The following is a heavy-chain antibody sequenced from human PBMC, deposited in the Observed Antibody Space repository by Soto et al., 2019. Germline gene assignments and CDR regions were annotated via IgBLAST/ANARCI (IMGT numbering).Heavy chain of an antibody. CDR2: ISGSGGST. V-gene: IGHV3-23*01. J-gene: IGHJ4*02. CDR1: GFTFSSYA. CDR3: AKDNREQWLPAGCFDY. Sequence: AGGSLRLSCAASGFTFSSYAMSWVRQAPGKGLEWVSAISGSGGSTYYADSVKGRFTISRDNSKNTLYLQMNSLRAEDTAVYYCAKDNREQWLPAGCFDYWGQGTLVTVSS. D-gene: IGHD6-19*01.